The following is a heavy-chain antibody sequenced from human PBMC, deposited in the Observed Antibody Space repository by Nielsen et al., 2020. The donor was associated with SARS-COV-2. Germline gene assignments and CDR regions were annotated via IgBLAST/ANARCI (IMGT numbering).Heavy chain of an antibody. V-gene: IGHV3-30-3*01. CDR3: ARDGSVVPAAMKAPWYYYYGMDV. CDR2: ISYDGSNK. D-gene: IGHD2-2*01. J-gene: IGHJ6*02. Sequence: GESLKISCAASGFTFSSYAMHWVRQAPGKGLEWVAVISYDGSNKYYADSVKGRFTISRDNSKNTLYLQMNSLRAEDTAVYYCARDGSVVPAAMKAPWYYYYGMDVWGQGTTVTVSS. CDR1: GFTFSSYA.